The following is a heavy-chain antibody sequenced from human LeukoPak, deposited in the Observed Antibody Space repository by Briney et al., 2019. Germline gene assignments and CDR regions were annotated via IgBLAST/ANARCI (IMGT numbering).Heavy chain of an antibody. D-gene: IGHD4-17*01. V-gene: IGHV3-74*01. CDR1: GFTFSTYW. Sequence: GGSLRLSCAASGFTFSTYWMHWVRQAPGKGLVWVARIKGDGSSTIYADSVKGRFTISRDNSKNTLYLQTSSLRAEDTAVYYCARASTTVPNLLDHWGQGTRVTVSS. CDR3: ARASTTVPNLLDH. CDR2: IKGDGSST. J-gene: IGHJ4*02.